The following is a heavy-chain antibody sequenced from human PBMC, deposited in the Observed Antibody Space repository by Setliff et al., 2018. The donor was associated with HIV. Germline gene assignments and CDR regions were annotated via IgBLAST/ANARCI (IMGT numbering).Heavy chain of an antibody. CDR1: GFTFSKYW. V-gene: IGHV3-7*01. D-gene: IGHD6-13*01. Sequence: GGSLRLSCAASGFTFSKYWMSWVRQAPGRGLEWVANIKQEGSDMHYIESVKARFTICRDNAKNSVFLQMNSLRAEDTGVYYCATQTGFYNSHWYDYWGQGTMVTVSS. CDR2: IKQEGSDM. CDR3: ATQTGFYNSHWYDY. J-gene: IGHJ4*02.